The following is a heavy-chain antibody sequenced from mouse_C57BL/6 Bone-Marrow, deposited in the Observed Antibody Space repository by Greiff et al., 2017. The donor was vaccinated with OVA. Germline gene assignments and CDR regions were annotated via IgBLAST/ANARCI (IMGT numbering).Heavy chain of an antibody. D-gene: IGHD1-2*01. CDR3: ACPSPRLFGFAY. Sequence: EVKLMESGGGLVQPGGSLKLSCAASGFTFSDYGMAWVRQAPRKGPEWVAFISNLAYSIYYADTVTGRFTISRENAKNTLYLEMSSLRSEDTAMYYCACPSPRLFGFAYWGQGTLVTVSA. CDR2: ISNLAYSI. J-gene: IGHJ3*01. V-gene: IGHV5-15*01. CDR1: GFTFSDYG.